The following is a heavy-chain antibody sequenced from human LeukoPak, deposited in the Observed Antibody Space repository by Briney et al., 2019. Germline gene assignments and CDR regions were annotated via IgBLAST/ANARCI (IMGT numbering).Heavy chain of an antibody. J-gene: IGHJ4*02. D-gene: IGHD3-10*01. CDR2: IRSTANGYAT. Sequence: GGSLRLSCAASGFTFSGSALHWVRQASGKGLEWVGRIRSTANGYATAYAASVKGRFTISRDDSKNTAYLQMDSLKTEDTAVYYCTGKYYGSGSYADFDYWGQGNLVTVSS. CDR1: GFTFSGSA. CDR3: TGKYYGSGSYADFDY. V-gene: IGHV3-73*01.